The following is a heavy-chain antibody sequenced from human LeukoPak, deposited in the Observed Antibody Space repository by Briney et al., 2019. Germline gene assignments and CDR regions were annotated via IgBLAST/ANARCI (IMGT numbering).Heavy chain of an antibody. Sequence: SETLSLTCTVSCGSISSYYWSWIRQPAGKGLEWIGRIYTSGSTNYNPSLKSRVTMSVDTSKNQFSLKLSSVTAADTAVYYCAREYSYGYYYYGMDVWGQGTTVTVSS. V-gene: IGHV4-4*07. CDR1: CGSISSYY. D-gene: IGHD5-18*01. CDR2: IYTSGST. CDR3: AREYSYGYYYYGMDV. J-gene: IGHJ6*02.